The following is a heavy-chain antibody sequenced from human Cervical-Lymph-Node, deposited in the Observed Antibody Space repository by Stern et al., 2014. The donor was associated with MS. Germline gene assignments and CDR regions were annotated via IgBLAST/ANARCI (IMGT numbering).Heavy chain of an antibody. CDR3: AKVITMVRGVIADAFDI. D-gene: IGHD3-10*01. Sequence: EVQLVESGGGLVQPGGSLRLSCAASGFTFSSYAMSWVRQAPGKGLEWVSAMSGSGGSTYYADSVKGRFTISRDNSKNTLYMQMNSLRAEDPAVYYCAKVITMVRGVIADAFDIWGQGTMVTVSS. J-gene: IGHJ3*02. CDR1: GFTFSSYA. CDR2: MSGSGGST. V-gene: IGHV3-23*04.